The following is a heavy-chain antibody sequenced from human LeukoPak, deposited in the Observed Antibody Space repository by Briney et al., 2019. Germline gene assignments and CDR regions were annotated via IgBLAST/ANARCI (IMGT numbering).Heavy chain of an antibody. CDR3: ASLPNYDFWSGYYT. CDR2: IYYSGST. V-gene: IGHV4-59*01. J-gene: IGHJ4*02. D-gene: IGHD3-3*01. CDR1: GGSISSYY. Sequence: SETLSLTCTVSGGSISSYYWSWIRQPPGKGLEWIGYIYYSGSTNYNPSLKSRVTISVDTSKNQFSLKLSSVTAADTAVYYCASLPNYDFWSGYYTWGQGTLVTVSS.